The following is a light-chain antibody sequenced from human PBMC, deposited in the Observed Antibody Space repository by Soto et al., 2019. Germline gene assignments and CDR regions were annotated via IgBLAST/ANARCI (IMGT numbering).Light chain of an antibody. J-gene: IGKJ2*01. CDR2: RVY. V-gene: IGKV2-30*01. CDR1: QSLVDSDGNTF. CDR3: MQGRQWPYT. Sequence: DIVMTQSPFSLPVTLGQPASISCRSSQSLVDSDGNTFLRWFQQRPGQSPRRLIHRVYDRDSGVPVRFSGSGSGTDFTLRISRVEAEDIGVYYCMQGRQWPYTFGQGTKLEIK.